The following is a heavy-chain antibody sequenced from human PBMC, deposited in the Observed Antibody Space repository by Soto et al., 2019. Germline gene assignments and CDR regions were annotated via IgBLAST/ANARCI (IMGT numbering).Heavy chain of an antibody. V-gene: IGHV3-7*04. CDR2: IKEDGTEI. CDR1: GLSFSRYW. D-gene: IGHD3-9*01. Sequence: EVQLVESGGGLVQPGGSLRLSCETSGLSFSRYWMSWVRQAPGKGPEWVAIIKEDGTEIYYVDSVRGRFAISRDNAKNSLYLQMNSLTAEDTAVYYCVRDGVDSTRIAFDIWGQGTMVTVSS. J-gene: IGHJ3*02. CDR3: VRDGVDSTRIAFDI.